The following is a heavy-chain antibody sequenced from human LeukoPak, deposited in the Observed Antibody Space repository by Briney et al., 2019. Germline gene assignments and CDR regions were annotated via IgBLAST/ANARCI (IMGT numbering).Heavy chain of an antibody. D-gene: IGHD6-13*01. Sequence: PSETLSLTCTVSGGSISSGGYHWSWIRQHPGKGLEWIGYVYYSGSTFYNPSLKSRVTISVDTSKNQFSLKLSSVTAADTAVYYCARVHSSSWYWYFDYWGQGTLVTVSS. V-gene: IGHV4-31*03. CDR1: GGSISSGGYH. J-gene: IGHJ4*02. CDR2: VYYSGST. CDR3: ARVHSSSWYWYFDY.